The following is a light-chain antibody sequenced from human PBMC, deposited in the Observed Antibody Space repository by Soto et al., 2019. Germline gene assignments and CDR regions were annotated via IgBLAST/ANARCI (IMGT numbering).Light chain of an antibody. CDR2: AAS. CDR1: QTVQNY. J-gene: IGKJ2*01. Sequence: DIQMTQSPPSLSASVGDTVTITCRASQTVQNYVNWYQQKPGTAPKLLIFAASTLQSGVPSRFSGSGSGTDFYLTISSLQTEDFATYYCQQSKGAPPHTFGQGTKREIK. CDR3: QQSKGAPPHT. V-gene: IGKV1-39*01.